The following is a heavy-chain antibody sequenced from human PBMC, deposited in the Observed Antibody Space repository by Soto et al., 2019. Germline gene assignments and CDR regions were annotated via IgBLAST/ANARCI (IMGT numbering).Heavy chain of an antibody. CDR1: GFSFTNIG. V-gene: IGHV1-18*01. Sequence: QVHLVQSGGELKRPGASVKVSCRASGFSFTNIGITWVRQAPGQGLEWMGWISNYNGDTNYAQKFQDRVTVTTDTSTSTAYLERRSLRADDTAVIYCARASRGDYCTGGGCYSDYWGQGTLVTVSS. D-gene: IGHD2-8*02. CDR2: ISNYNGDT. CDR3: ARASRGDYCTGGGCYSDY. J-gene: IGHJ4*02.